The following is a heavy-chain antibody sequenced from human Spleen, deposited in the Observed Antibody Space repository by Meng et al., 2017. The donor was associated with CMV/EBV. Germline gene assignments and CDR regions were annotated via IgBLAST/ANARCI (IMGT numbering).Heavy chain of an antibody. CDR2: ISAYNGNT. CDR3: ARDTAMVRDYFDY. CDR1: GGTFSNYA. D-gene: IGHD5-18*01. Sequence: CKASGGTFSNYAISWVRQAPGQGLEWMGWISAYNGNTNYAQKLQGRVTMTTDTSTSTAYMELRSLRSDDTAVYYCARDTAMVRDYFDYWGQGTLVTVSS. J-gene: IGHJ4*02. V-gene: IGHV1-18*01.